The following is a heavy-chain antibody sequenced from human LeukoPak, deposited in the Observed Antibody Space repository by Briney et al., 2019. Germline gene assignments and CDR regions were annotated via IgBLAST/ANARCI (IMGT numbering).Heavy chain of an antibody. Sequence: GGSLRLSCAASGFTFSSYGMHWVRQAPGKGLEWVAVISYDGSNKYYADSVKGRFTISRDNSKNTLYLQMNSLRAEDTAVYYCARGRKARVISDAFDIWGQGTMVTVSS. V-gene: IGHV3-30*03. CDR2: ISYDGSNK. J-gene: IGHJ3*02. CDR1: GFTFSSYG. D-gene: IGHD3-22*01. CDR3: ARGRKARVISDAFDI.